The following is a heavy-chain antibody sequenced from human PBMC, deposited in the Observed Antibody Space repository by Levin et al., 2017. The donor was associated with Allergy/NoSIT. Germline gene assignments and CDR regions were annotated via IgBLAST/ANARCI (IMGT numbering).Heavy chain of an antibody. CDR3: TTDFKARTSGWGGGD. J-gene: IGHJ4*02. CDR1: GFTFSNAW. Sequence: TGGSLRLSCAASGFTFSNAWMSWVRQAPGKGLEWVGRIKSKTDGGTTDYAAPVKGRFTISRDDSKNTLYLQMNSLKTEDTAVYYCTTDFKARTSGWGGGDWGQGTLVTVSS. CDR2: IKSKTDGGTT. V-gene: IGHV3-15*01. D-gene: IGHD3-16*01.